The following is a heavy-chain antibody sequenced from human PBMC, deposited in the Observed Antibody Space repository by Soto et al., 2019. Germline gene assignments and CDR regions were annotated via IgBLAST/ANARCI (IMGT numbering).Heavy chain of an antibody. D-gene: IGHD1-7*01. Sequence: GESLKISCKSSVYSFTTYWIGWVRQMPGKGLEWMGIIYPADSDTRYSPSFQGQVTISADKSISVVYLQWSSLKASDTAIYYCARTTGNFFSYFDYWGQGTPVTVSS. CDR1: VYSFTTYW. V-gene: IGHV5-51*01. CDR3: ARTTGNFFSYFDY. J-gene: IGHJ4*02. CDR2: IYPADSDT.